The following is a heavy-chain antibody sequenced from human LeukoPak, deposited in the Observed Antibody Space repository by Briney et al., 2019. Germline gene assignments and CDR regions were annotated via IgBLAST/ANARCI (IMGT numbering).Heavy chain of an antibody. Sequence: ASVRVSCKASGYTFTSYAMHWVRQAPGQRLEWMGWINAGNGNTKYSQEFQGRVTITRDTSASTAYMELSSLRSEDTAVYYCARADYGDYAPGYWGQGTLVTVSS. D-gene: IGHD4-17*01. CDR3: ARADYGDYAPGY. CDR2: INAGNGNT. J-gene: IGHJ4*02. CDR1: GYTFTSYA. V-gene: IGHV1-3*01.